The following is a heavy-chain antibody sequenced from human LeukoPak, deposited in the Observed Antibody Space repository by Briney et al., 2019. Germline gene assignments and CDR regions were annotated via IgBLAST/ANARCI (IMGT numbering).Heavy chain of an antibody. CDR3: ARDPTPSDYGDYGFDY. V-gene: IGHV4-31*03. D-gene: IGHD4-17*01. CDR1: GGSISSGGYY. Sequence: PSETLSLTCTVSGGSISSGGYYWSWIRQHPGKGLEWIGYIYYSGSTYYNPSLKSRVTISVDTSKNQLSLKLSSVTAADTAVYYCARDPTPSDYGDYGFDYWGQGTLVTVSS. CDR2: IYYSGST. J-gene: IGHJ4*02.